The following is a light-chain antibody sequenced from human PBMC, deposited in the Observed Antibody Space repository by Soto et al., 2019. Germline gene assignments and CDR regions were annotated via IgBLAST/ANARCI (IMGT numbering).Light chain of an antibody. Sequence: EIVLTQSPGTLSLSPGERATLSCRASQSVSSSYLAWYQQKPGQASRLLIYGASSRATGIPDRFSGSGSRTDFTLTISRLEPEDFAVYYCQQYGSSPWTFGQGTKVDIK. CDR3: QQYGSSPWT. CDR2: GAS. V-gene: IGKV3-20*01. CDR1: QSVSSSY. J-gene: IGKJ1*01.